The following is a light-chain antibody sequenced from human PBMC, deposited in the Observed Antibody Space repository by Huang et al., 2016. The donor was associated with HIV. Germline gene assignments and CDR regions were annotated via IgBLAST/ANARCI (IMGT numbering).Light chain of an antibody. V-gene: IGKV3-15*01. J-gene: IGKJ4*01. Sequence: EIVMTQSPATLFVSPGQRVTLSCRANRSVSTNLAWYQHRHGQAPRLLIYGSSTRAPGIPARFRCSGSGTDCSLTISSLQSEDFALYYGHQYNNWLLSFGGGTRV. CDR1: RSVSTN. CDR2: GSS. CDR3: HQYNNWLLS.